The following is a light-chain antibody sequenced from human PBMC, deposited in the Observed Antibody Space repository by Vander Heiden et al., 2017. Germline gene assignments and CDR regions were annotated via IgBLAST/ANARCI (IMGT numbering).Light chain of an antibody. CDR1: SSNVGTNT. Sequence: SVLIQPPSSPRTPAQCFPISCSGSSSNVGTNTVNWYQKLPGMAHNLLIYSNNQRPSGGPDRFSGSKCGTSASLAISGLQSEDEAVYYCAAWDDSPNVYVVGTGTEVTVL. J-gene: IGLJ1*01. CDR2: SNN. V-gene: IGLV1-44*01. CDR3: AAWDDSPNVYV.